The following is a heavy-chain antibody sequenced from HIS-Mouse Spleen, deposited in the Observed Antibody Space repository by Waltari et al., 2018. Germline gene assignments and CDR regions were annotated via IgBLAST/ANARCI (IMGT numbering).Heavy chain of an antibody. J-gene: IGHJ3*02. CDR2: VNPNSGGT. V-gene: IGHV1-2*02. CDR3: ARDVPNWGAFDI. Sequence: QVQLVQSGAEVKKPGASVKVSCKASGYTFTGCYMHWVRQAPGKGLEWMGWVNPNSGGTNYAQKFKGRVTMTRETSIRTAYMELGRLRSDDTAVYYCARDVPNWGAFDIWGQGTMVTVSS. D-gene: IGHD7-27*01. CDR1: GYTFTGCY.